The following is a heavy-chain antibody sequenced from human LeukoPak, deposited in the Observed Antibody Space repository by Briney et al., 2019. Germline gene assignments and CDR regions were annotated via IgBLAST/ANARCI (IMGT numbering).Heavy chain of an antibody. Sequence: GGSLTLSCAASGFTFSSYEMNWVRQAPGKGLEWVSYISSSGSTIYYADSVKGRFTISRDNGKTSLYLQMKSLRAEETAVYYCARGYSSKFDSWGQGTLVTVSS. V-gene: IGHV3-48*03. J-gene: IGHJ4*02. CDR2: ISSSGSTI. CDR3: ARGYSSKFDS. CDR1: GFTFSSYE. D-gene: IGHD6-13*01.